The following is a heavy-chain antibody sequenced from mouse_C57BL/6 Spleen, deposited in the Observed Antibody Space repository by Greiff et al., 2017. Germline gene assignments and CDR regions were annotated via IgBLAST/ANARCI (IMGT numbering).Heavy chain of an antibody. D-gene: IGHD2-3*01. V-gene: IGHV5-4*01. CDR2: ISDGGSYT. J-gene: IGHJ2*01. CDR3: AREGLLLDY. CDR1: GFTFSSYA. Sequence: EVMLVESGGGLVKPGGSLKLSCAASGFTFSSYAMSWVRQTPEKRLEWVATISDGGSYTYYPDNVKGRFTISRDTAKNNLYLQMSHLKSEDTAMYYCAREGLLLDYWGQGTTLTVSS.